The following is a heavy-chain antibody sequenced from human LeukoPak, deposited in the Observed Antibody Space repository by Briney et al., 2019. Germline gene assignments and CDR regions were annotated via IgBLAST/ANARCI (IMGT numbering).Heavy chain of an antibody. CDR3: AKDDAWGRYQD. Sequence: GGSLRLSCAASGFTVSSNYMSWVRQAPGKGLEWVSVIYSGGSSYYADSVKGRFTISRDNSKNTLYLQMSSLGAEDTAVYFCAKDDAWGRYQDWGQGTLVTVSS. J-gene: IGHJ1*01. D-gene: IGHD3-16*01. V-gene: IGHV3-53*01. CDR2: IYSGGSS. CDR1: GFTVSSNY.